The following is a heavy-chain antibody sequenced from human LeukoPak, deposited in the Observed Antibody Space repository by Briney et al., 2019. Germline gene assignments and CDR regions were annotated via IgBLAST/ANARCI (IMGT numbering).Heavy chain of an antibody. Sequence: GGSLRLSCAASGFTFTSYWMSWVRQAPGKGLERVANIKQDGSEKYYVDSVKGRFTISRDNAKNSLYLQMNSLRAEDTAVYYCARAHITYDSSGYYYVDLFDPWGQGTLVTVSS. CDR2: IKQDGSEK. J-gene: IGHJ5*02. V-gene: IGHV3-7*01. CDR1: GFTFTSYW. CDR3: ARAHITYDSSGYYYVDLFDP. D-gene: IGHD3-22*01.